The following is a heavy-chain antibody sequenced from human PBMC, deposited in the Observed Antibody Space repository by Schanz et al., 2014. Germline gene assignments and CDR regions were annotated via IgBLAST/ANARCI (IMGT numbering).Heavy chain of an antibody. V-gene: IGHV1-18*01. Sequence: QVQLVQSWAEVKGPGASVKVSCKASGYTFTDYGLSWVRQAPGQGLEWLGWIRPDNGHTTYSQKVRDRVIFTTDTSANAAYMELRSLRSDDTAHYYCVRVPSRDVSFDPWGRGTLVTVSS. CDR1: GYTFTDYG. D-gene: IGHD3-16*01. J-gene: IGHJ2*01. CDR3: VRVPSRDVSFDP. CDR2: IRPDNGHT.